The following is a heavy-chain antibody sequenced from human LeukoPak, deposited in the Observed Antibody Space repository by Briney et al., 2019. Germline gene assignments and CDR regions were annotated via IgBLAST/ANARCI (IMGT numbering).Heavy chain of an antibody. CDR2: FDPEDGET. CDR3: ATDSSGSYYNVYYFDY. J-gene: IGHJ4*02. CDR1: GYTLTELS. V-gene: IGHV1-24*01. D-gene: IGHD3-10*01. Sequence: GASVKDSCKVSGYTLTELSMHWVRQAPGKGLEWMGGFDPEDGETIYAQKFQGRVTMTEDTSTDTAYMELSSLRSEDTAVYYCATDSSGSYYNVYYFDYWGQGTLVTVSS.